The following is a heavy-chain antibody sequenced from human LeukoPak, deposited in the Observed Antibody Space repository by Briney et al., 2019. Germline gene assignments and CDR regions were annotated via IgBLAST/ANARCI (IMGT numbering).Heavy chain of an antibody. CDR2: IYYSGST. V-gene: IGHV4-59*01. Sequence: KSSETLSLTCTVSGGSISSYYWSWIRQPPGKGLEWIGYIYYSGSTNYNPSLKSRVTISVDTSKNQFSLKLSSVTAADTAVYYCARDIGRWKQVVRDNWFDPWGQGTLVTVSS. CDR3: ARDIGRWKQVVRDNWFDP. CDR1: GGSISSYY. D-gene: IGHD6-6*01. J-gene: IGHJ5*02.